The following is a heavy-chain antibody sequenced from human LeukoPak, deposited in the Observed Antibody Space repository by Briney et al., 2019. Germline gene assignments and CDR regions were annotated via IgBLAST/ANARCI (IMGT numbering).Heavy chain of an antibody. D-gene: IGHD2/OR15-2a*01. Sequence: ASVKVSCKPSGYTFSTYNIIWVRQAAGQGLEWMGWISTYSANTNYAQKFQDRVTMTTDTSTSTAYMELRSLRSDDTAVYYCARERSDFYYFDYWGQGTLVTVSS. J-gene: IGHJ4*02. CDR1: GYTFSTYN. CDR2: ISTYSANT. CDR3: ARERSDFYYFDY. V-gene: IGHV1-18*01.